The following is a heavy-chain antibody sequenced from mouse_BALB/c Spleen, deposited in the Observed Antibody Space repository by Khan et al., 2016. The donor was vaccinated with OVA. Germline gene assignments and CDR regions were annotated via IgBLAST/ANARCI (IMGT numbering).Heavy chain of an antibody. V-gene: IGHV1S132*01. J-gene: IGHJ2*01. CDR2: IYPGTNNT. Sequence: QVQLQQSGAELVRPGASVKLSCKTSGYIFTSYWIHWVKQRSGQGLEWIARIYPGTNNTYYNEKLKDKATLSADKSSSTAYMQLSSLKSEDSAVYYCAREEALCYFGYWGQGTTLTVSS. CDR1: GYIFTSYW. D-gene: IGHD3-2*02. CDR3: AREEALCYFGY.